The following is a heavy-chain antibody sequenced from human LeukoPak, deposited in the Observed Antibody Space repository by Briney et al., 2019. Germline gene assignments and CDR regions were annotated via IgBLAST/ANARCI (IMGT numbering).Heavy chain of an antibody. CDR1: GFTFSSYS. CDR2: ISYDGTNK. V-gene: IGHV3-30-3*01. Sequence: GGSLRLSSVASGFTFSSYSMHWVRQAPGKGLEWVAVISYDGTNKYYGDSVKGRFTISRDNSKNALYLQMNSLRAEDTAVYYCARDIQIYCSSTSCYPFDYWGQGTLVTVSS. J-gene: IGHJ4*02. CDR3: ARDIQIYCSSTSCYPFDY. D-gene: IGHD2-2*01.